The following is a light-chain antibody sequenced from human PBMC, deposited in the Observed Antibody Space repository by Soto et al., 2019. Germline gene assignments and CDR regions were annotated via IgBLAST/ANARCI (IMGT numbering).Light chain of an antibody. V-gene: IGKV4-1*01. Sequence: DIVMTQSPDSLAVSRGERATINCKSSQSVLYSSNNNNYLAWYQQKPGQPPKLLIYWASTRESGVPDRFSGSGSGTDFTLTISSLQAEDVAVYYCQQYYSTPYTFGQGTKLEIK. CDR3: QQYYSTPYT. J-gene: IGKJ2*01. CDR2: WAS. CDR1: QSVLYSSNNNNY.